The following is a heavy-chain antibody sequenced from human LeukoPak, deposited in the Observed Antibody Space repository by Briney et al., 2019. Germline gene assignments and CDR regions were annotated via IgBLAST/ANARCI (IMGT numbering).Heavy chain of an antibody. D-gene: IGHD3-3*01. J-gene: IGHJ5*02. CDR3: ATGRTKLRFLEWLSFNWFDP. CDR1: GFTFSSYG. Sequence: GGSLRLSCAASGFTFSSYGIHWVRQAPGKGLEWVAFIRYDGTNKYYADSVKGRFTISRDNSKNTLYLQMNSLRAEDTAVYYCATGRTKLRFLEWLSFNWFDPWGQGTLVTVSS. CDR2: IRYDGTNK. V-gene: IGHV3-30*02.